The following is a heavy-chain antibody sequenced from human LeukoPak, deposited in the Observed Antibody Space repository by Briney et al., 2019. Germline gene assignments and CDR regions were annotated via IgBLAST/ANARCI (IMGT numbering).Heavy chain of an antibody. Sequence: ASETLSLTCTVSGGSLSSYYWSWIRQPPGKGLEWIGYIYYSGSTNYNPSLKSRVTISVDTSKNQFSLKLSSVTAADTAVYYCARGGASFDYWGQGTLVTVSS. CDR3: ARGGASFDY. J-gene: IGHJ4*02. CDR2: IYYSGST. D-gene: IGHD3-10*01. CDR1: GGSLSSYY. V-gene: IGHV4-59*01.